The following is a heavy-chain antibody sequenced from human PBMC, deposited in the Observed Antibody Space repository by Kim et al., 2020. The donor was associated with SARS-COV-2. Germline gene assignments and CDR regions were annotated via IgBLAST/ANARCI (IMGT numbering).Heavy chain of an antibody. D-gene: IGHD2-8*01. CDR2: IYYSGST. Sequence: TLSLTCTVSGGSISSGGYYWSWIRQHPGKGLEWIGYIYYSGSTNYNPALQSRVTISVDTSKNQFSLNLTSVTAADTAVYYCARGGVLYYSLYWGQGTLVTVSS. J-gene: IGHJ4*02. V-gene: IGHV4-31*03. CDR3: ARGGVLYYSLY. CDR1: GGSISSGGYY.